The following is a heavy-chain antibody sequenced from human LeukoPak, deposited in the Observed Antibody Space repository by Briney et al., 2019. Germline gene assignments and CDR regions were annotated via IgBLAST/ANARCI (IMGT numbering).Heavy chain of an antibody. CDR3: ARTVNTAFAYYYYYMDV. V-gene: IGHV4-59*01. CDR2: IYYSGST. Sequence: SETLSLTCTVSGGSISSYYWSWIRQPPGKGLEWVGYIYYSGSTNYNPSLRSRVTISVDTSKNQFSLKLSSVTAADTAVYYCARTVNTAFAYYYYYMDVWGKGTTVTVSS. D-gene: IGHD5-18*01. J-gene: IGHJ6*03. CDR1: GGSISSYY.